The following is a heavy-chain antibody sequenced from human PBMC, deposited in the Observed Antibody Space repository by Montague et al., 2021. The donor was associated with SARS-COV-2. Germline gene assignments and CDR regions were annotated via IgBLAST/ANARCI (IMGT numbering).Heavy chain of an antibody. Sequence: TLSLTCAVSGGSISSCSYYWIWIRQPAGKGLEWIGRLYTSGSTDYNPSLKIRVTIALDTSKNQFSLTLSSVTAADTAVYYCARGRLYYDSRGYYFDYWGQGTLVTASS. CDR2: LYTSGST. V-gene: IGHV4-61*02. CDR1: GGSISSCSYY. J-gene: IGHJ4*02. CDR3: ARGRLYYDSRGYYFDY. D-gene: IGHD3-22*01.